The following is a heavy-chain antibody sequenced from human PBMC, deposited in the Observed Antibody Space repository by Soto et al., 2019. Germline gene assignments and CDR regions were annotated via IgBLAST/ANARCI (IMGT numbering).Heavy chain of an antibody. J-gene: IGHJ6*02. CDR1: GFTFSHAW. CDR2: IKSESDSGAA. D-gene: IGHD6-25*01. V-gene: IGHV3-15*01. CDR3: ATPRPGVTTAGRDPFYYYGMDV. Sequence: PGGSLRLSCAASGFTFSHAWMSWVRQAPGKGLEWVGRIKSESDSGAADTAAPVKGRFTISRDDSKNTLYLHMNSLKTEDTGVYYCATPRPGVTTAGRDPFYYYGMDVWGQGTTVTVSS.